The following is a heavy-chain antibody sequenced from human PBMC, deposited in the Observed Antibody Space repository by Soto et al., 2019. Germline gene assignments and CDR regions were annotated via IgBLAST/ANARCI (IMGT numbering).Heavy chain of an antibody. CDR2: IWYDGSNK. V-gene: IGHV3-33*06. CDR1: GFTFSSYG. Sequence: GGSLRLSCAASGFTFSSYGMHWVRQAPGKGLEWVAVIWYDGSNKYYADSVKGRFTISRDNSKNTLYLQMNSLRAEDTAVYYCAKLPGSLVVLGMDVWGQGTTVTVSS. CDR3: AKLPGSLVVLGMDV. J-gene: IGHJ6*02. D-gene: IGHD2-15*01.